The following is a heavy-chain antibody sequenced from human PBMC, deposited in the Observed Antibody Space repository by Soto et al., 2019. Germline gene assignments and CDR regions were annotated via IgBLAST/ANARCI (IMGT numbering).Heavy chain of an antibody. CDR3: ARIRGYWYGLDV. J-gene: IGHJ6*02. CDR1: GFPLSTYG. V-gene: IGHV3-23*01. CDR2: ITGTGGNT. Sequence: EVQLLESGGGLVQPGGSLSLSCAASGFPLSTYGMTWVRQAPGKGLEWVSAITGTGGNTYYVDSVKGRFTSSRANSKNMLYLQVNSLRVEDTAVYYCARIRGYWYGLDVWGQGTTVTVSS.